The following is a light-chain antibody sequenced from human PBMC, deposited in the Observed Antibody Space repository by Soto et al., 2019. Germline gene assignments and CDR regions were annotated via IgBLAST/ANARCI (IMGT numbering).Light chain of an antibody. CDR2: DAS. Sequence: SQMTQSHSTLSASVGDRVTITCRASQSISSWLAWYQQKPGKAPKLLIYDASSLESGVPSRFSGSGSGTEFTLTISSLQPDDFATYYCQQYNSYSWPFGQGTKVDIK. CDR3: QQYNSYSWP. V-gene: IGKV1-5*01. J-gene: IGKJ1*01. CDR1: QSISSW.